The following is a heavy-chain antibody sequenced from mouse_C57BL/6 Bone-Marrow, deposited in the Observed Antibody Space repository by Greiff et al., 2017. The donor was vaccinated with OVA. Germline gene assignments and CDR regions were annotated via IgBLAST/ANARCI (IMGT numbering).Heavy chain of an antibody. J-gene: IGHJ2*01. V-gene: IGHV1-4*01. Sequence: VQLQQSGAELARPGASVKMSCKASGYTFTSYTIHWVKQRPGQGLEWIGYIDPTNDYTNYNQKFKGKATLTADKSSSTAYMLLSSLTSEDSAVYYCTRGYYFDYWGQGTTLTVSS. CDR3: TRGYYFDY. CDR1: GYTFTSYT. CDR2: IDPTNDYT.